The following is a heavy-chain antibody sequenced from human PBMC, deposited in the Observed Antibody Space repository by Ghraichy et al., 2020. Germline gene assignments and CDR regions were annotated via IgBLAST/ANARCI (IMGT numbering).Heavy chain of an antibody. D-gene: IGHD5-18*01. CDR3: ARGGYNYGSNPIDY. V-gene: IGHV3-7*04. CDR1: GFTFTSYY. J-gene: IGHJ4*02. CDR2: IKYDLSEK. Sequence: GGSLRLSCAASGFTFTSYYMTWVRQVPGKGLEWVANIKYDLSEKYYEDSVKGRFTISRDNAKNSLYLQMNSLRPDDTAVYYCARGGYNYGSNPIDYWGQGTLVTVSS.